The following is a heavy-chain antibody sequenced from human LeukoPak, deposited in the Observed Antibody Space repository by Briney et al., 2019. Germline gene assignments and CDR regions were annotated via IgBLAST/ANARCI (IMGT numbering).Heavy chain of an antibody. V-gene: IGHV4-34*01. CDR3: ARGLPYYDFWSGPYAFDI. CDR2: INHSGST. J-gene: IGHJ3*02. D-gene: IGHD3-3*01. Sequence: PSETLSITCAVYGGSFSGYYWSWIRQPPGKGLEWIGEINHSGSTNYNPSLKSRVTISVDTSKNQFSLKLSSVTAADTAVYYCARGLPYYDFWSGPYAFDIWGQGTMVTVSS. CDR1: GGSFSGYY.